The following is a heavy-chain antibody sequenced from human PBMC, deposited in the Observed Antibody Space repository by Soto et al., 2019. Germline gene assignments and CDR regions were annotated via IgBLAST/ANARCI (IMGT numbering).Heavy chain of an antibody. Sequence: QLQLQESGPGLVKPSESLSLTCTVSGGSIISSSSYWGWIRQPPGKGLEWIGRITYSGSTYYNPSLNPSLKSRVTISVDTSTNEFSLKLSSVTAADTAIYYCARMLIMVRGVSQNWFDPWGQGKLVTVSS. V-gene: IGHV4-39*01. CDR2: ITYSGST. CDR3: ARMLIMVRGVSQNWFDP. D-gene: IGHD3-10*01. J-gene: IGHJ5*02. CDR1: GGSIISSSSY.